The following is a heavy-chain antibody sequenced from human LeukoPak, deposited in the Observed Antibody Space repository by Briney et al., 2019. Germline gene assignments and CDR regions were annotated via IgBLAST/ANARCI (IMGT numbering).Heavy chain of an antibody. Sequence: GESLKISCKDSGYGFSNYLIAWVRQMPGKGLEWMGIVYPGDSDTRYSPSFQGHVTISADQSISTAYLQWSSLKASDTAMYYCARLPRLYWYFDLWGRGTLVTVSS. V-gene: IGHV5-51*01. CDR1: GYGFSNYL. CDR3: ARLPRLYWYFDL. J-gene: IGHJ2*01. CDR2: VYPGDSDT.